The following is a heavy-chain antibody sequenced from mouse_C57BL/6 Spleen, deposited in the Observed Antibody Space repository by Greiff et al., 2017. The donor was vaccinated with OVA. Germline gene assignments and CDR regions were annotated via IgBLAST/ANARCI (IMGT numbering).Heavy chain of an antibody. CDR2: IYPRSGNT. CDR1: GYTFTSYG. Sequence: QVQLKESGAELARPGASVKLSCKASGYTFTSYGISWVKQRTGQGLEWIGEIYPRSGNTYYNEKFKGKATLTADKSSSTAYMELRSLTSEDSAVYYCARSHYYGSSYAYFDYWGQGTTLTVSS. J-gene: IGHJ2*01. D-gene: IGHD1-1*01. V-gene: IGHV1-81*01. CDR3: ARSHYYGSSYAYFDY.